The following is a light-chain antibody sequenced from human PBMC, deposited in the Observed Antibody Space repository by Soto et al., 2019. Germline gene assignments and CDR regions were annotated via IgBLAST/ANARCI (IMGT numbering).Light chain of an antibody. CDR1: SSDVGGYNY. CDR3: SSYAASNTHVV. J-gene: IGLJ2*01. CDR2: EVS. Sequence: QSALTQPPSASGSPGQSVTISCTGTSSDVGGYNYVSWYQQYPGKAPKLMIYEVSKRPSGVPDRFSGSKSGNTASLTVSGLQAEDEADYYCSSYAASNTHVVFGGGTKLTDL. V-gene: IGLV2-8*01.